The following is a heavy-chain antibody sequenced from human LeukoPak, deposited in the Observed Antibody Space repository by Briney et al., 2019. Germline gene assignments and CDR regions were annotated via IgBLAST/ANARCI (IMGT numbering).Heavy chain of an antibody. CDR3: ARDDPSDSSGWYHLYYYYMDV. CDR1: GYTFTGYY. CDR2: INPNSGGT. D-gene: IGHD6-19*01. Sequence: ASVKVSCRASGYTFTGYYMHWVRQAPGQGLEWMGWINPNSGGTNYAQKFQGRVTMTRDTSISTAYMELSRLRSDDTAVYYCARDDPSDSSGWYHLYYYYMDVWGKGTTVTISS. J-gene: IGHJ6*03. V-gene: IGHV1-2*02.